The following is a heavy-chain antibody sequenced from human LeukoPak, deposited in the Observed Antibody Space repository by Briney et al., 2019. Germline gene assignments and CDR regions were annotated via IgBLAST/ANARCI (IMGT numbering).Heavy chain of an antibody. J-gene: IGHJ4*02. D-gene: IGHD3-10*01. V-gene: IGHV3-9*01. CDR1: GFTFDDYA. CDR2: ISWNSGSI. CDR3: AKGQKASMVRGVIGY. Sequence: PGGSLRLSCAASGFTFDDYAMHWVRQAPGKGPEWVSGISWNSGSIGYADSVKGRFTISRDNAKNSLYLQMNSLRAEDTALYYCAKGQKASMVRGVIGYWGQGTLVTVSS.